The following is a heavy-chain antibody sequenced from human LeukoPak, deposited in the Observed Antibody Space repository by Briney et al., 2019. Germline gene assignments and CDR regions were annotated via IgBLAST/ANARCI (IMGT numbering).Heavy chain of an antibody. CDR2: IYYSGST. D-gene: IGHD5-12*01. CDR3: ARLWLPQNYFDY. CDR1: GDAFSSSSYS. J-gene: IGHJ4*02. Sequence: SETLSLTCTFSGDAFSSSSYSWSWIRQPPGKGLEWIGYIYYSGSTNYNPSLKSRVTISVDTSKNQFSLKLSSVTAADTAVYYCARLWLPQNYFDYWGQGTLVTVSS. V-gene: IGHV4-61*01.